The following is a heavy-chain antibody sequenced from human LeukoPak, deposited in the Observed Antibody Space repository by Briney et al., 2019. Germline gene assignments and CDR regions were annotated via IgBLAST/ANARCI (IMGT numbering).Heavy chain of an antibody. D-gene: IGHD5-18*01. Sequence: GGSLRLSCAASGFIFDDSTMHRVRQTPGKGLEWVSLINWDGGSTYYAGSVQGRFTISRDNSKNSLYLQMNSLRTEDTALYYCAKGDVESPMNFYYWGQGTLVTVSS. V-gene: IGHV3-43*01. CDR3: AKGDVESPMNFYY. CDR1: GFIFDDST. CDR2: INWDGGST. J-gene: IGHJ4*02.